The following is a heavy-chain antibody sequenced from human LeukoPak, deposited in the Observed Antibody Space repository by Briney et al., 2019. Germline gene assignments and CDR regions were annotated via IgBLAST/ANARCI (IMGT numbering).Heavy chain of an antibody. CDR2: INSDGSSI. CDR1: GFTFSSYW. Sequence: GGSLRLSCAASGFTFSSYWMHWVRQAPGEGLVWVSRINSDGSSITYADSVKGRFTISRDNAKNTLYLQMNSLRVEDTAVYYCAREGRVSGYDFDCWGQGTLVTVSS. CDR3: AREGRVSGYDFDC. D-gene: IGHD5-12*01. J-gene: IGHJ4*02. V-gene: IGHV3-74*03.